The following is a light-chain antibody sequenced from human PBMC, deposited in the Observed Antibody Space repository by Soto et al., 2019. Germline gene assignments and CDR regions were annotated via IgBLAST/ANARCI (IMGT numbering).Light chain of an antibody. Sequence: DIQMTQSPSSLSASVGDRVTITCRASQSISSSLNWYQQKPGKAPKLLITGASSLQNGDPSRFSGSGSGTDFTLTIGSLQPEDFGTYYCQQNYITPPTFGQGTRLEMK. V-gene: IGKV1-39*01. CDR1: QSISSS. J-gene: IGKJ5*01. CDR3: QQNYITPPT. CDR2: GAS.